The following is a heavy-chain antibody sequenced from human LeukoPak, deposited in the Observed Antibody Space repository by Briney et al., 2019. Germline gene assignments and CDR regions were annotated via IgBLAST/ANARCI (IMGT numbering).Heavy chain of an antibody. Sequence: GGSLRLSCAAPGFTFSSYAMSWVRQAPGKGLEWVSASSGSGGSTYYADSVKGRFTISRDNSKNTLYLQMNSLKTEDTAVYYCTTDGNRGGYWGQGTLVTVSS. D-gene: IGHD2/OR15-2a*01. CDR1: GFTFSSYA. J-gene: IGHJ4*02. CDR3: TTDGNRGGY. V-gene: IGHV3-23*01. CDR2: SSGSGGST.